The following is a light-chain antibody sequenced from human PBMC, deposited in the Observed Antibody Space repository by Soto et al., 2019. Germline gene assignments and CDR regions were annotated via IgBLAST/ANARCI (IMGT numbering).Light chain of an antibody. CDR1: QSLVHSDGNTY. Sequence: EIVLTQTPISSAVTLGQPASISCRSSQSLVHSDGNTYLTWLHLGPGQPPRLLIYKISERLSGVTDRYSGTGAGTDFALHISRVEAEDLGTYYCMQSSQFPLTFGGGTKVEI. J-gene: IGKJ4*01. V-gene: IGKV2-24*01. CDR3: MQSSQFPLT. CDR2: KIS.